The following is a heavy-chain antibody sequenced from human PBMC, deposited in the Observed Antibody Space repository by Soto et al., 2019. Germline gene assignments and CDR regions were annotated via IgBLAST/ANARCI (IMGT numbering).Heavy chain of an antibody. CDR2: IIPILGIA. Sequence: ASVKVSSKPSGGTFTSYAITWGRQAPGQGLEWMGGIIPILGIANYAQKFQGRVTITAGKSTSTAYMELSSLRSEDPAVYYCARDRGYSGYDYDYYGMDVWGQGTTVTVSS. CDR1: GGTFTSYA. D-gene: IGHD5-12*01. V-gene: IGHV1-69*10. J-gene: IGHJ6*02. CDR3: ARDRGYSGYDYDYYGMDV.